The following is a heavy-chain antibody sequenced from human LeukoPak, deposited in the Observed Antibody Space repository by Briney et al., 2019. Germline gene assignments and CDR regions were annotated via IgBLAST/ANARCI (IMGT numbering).Heavy chain of an antibody. V-gene: IGHV3-23*01. Sequence: GSLRLSCAASGFTFSSYAMSWVRQAPGKGLEWVSAISGSGGSTYYADSVKGRFTISRDNSKNTLYLQMNSLRAEDTAVYYCAKWYYYYDSSGYYYLDYWGQGTLVTVSS. CDR1: GFTFSSYA. J-gene: IGHJ4*02. CDR2: ISGSGGST. CDR3: AKWYYYYDSSGYYYLDY. D-gene: IGHD3-22*01.